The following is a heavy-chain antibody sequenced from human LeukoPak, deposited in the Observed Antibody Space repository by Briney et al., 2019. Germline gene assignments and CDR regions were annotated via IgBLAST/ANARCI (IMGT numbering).Heavy chain of an antibody. V-gene: IGHV3-21*01. Sequence: GGSLRLSCAASGFTFSRDSMNWVRQAPGKGLEWVSSITSGSSYIYYADSVKGRFTISRDNAKNSLYLQMNSLRAEDTAVYYCARDPYSGSYGNYYYYFMDVWGKGTTVTISS. D-gene: IGHD1-26*01. J-gene: IGHJ6*03. CDR3: ARDPYSGSYGNYYYYFMDV. CDR1: GFTFSRDS. CDR2: ITSGSSYI.